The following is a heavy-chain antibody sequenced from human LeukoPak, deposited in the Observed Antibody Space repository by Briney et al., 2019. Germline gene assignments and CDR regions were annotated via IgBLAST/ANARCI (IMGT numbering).Heavy chain of an antibody. V-gene: IGHV4-59*01. Sequence: SETLSLTCGVSGGSISSYYWSWVRQPPGQGLEWLGYISYSGTTNYNPSLRSRVTISVDTSKNQFSLRLSSVTAADTAVYYCARTLVNIGNYIFASWGQGTLVTVSS. CDR2: ISYSGTT. CDR3: ARTLVNIGNYIFAS. J-gene: IGHJ4*02. D-gene: IGHD2/OR15-2a*01. CDR1: GGSISSYY.